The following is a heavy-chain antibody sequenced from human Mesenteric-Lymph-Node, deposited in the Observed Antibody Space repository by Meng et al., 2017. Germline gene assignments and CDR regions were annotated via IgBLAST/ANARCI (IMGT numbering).Heavy chain of an antibody. V-gene: IGHV4-38-2*02. D-gene: IGHD6-19*01. CDR3: ARGQQWLATSDAFDI. CDR1: GYSISSGYY. J-gene: IGHJ3*02. CDR2: IYHSGRT. Sequence: SETLSLTCTVSGYSISSGYYWGWIRQPPGKGLEWIGSIYHSGRTYYNPSLRSRVTISVDTSKNQFSLKLNSVTAADTAVYYCARGQQWLATSDAFDIWGQGTMVTVSS.